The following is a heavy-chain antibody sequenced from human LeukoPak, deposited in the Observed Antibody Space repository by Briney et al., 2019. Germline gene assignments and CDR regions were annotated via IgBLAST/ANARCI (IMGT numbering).Heavy chain of an antibody. CDR3: ARDCSGGSCYGAFDI. V-gene: IGHV4-30-4*01. CDR2: IYDSGST. D-gene: IGHD2-15*01. CDR1: GASIRSGDYY. J-gene: IGHJ3*02. Sequence: SQTLSLTCTVSGASIRSGDYYWSWIRQPPEKGLEWIGYIYDSGSTYYNPSLKSRITISVDTSENRFSLKLSSVTATDTAVYYCARDCSGGSCYGAFDIWGQGTMVTVSS.